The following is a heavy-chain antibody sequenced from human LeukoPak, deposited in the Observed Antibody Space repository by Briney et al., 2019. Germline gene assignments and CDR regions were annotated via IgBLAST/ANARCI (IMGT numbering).Heavy chain of an antibody. J-gene: IGHJ4*02. CDR1: GFTFSSYA. Sequence: PGGSLRLSCAASGFTFSSYAMHWVRQAPGKGLEWVAVISYNGSNKYYADSVKGRFTISRDNSKNTLYLQMNSPRAEDTAVYYCASWKRIAAAGSDYWGQGTLVTVSS. V-gene: IGHV3-30-3*01. CDR3: ASWKRIAAAGSDY. CDR2: ISYNGSNK. D-gene: IGHD6-13*01.